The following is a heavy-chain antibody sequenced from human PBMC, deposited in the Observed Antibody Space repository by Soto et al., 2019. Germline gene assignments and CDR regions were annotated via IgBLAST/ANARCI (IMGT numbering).Heavy chain of an antibody. CDR2: ISASSDAA. V-gene: IGHV3-23*01. Sequence: EVQLLESGGGLVQPGGSLRLSCAASGFPFSTSAMNWVRQAPGKGLEWVSIISASSDAAYYAESVKDRFASSRDNSKNTLYLQMNSLRAEDTAVYYCAKYSGSYPVYNGLSLWGQGTTVTVS. CDR3: AKYSGSYPVYNGLSL. D-gene: IGHD1-26*01. CDR1: GFPFSTSA. J-gene: IGHJ6*02.